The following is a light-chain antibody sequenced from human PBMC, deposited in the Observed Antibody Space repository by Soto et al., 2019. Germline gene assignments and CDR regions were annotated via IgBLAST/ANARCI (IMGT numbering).Light chain of an antibody. V-gene: IGKV4-1*01. CDR2: WAS. CDR1: QSVLYSSNNKNY. CDR3: QQCFSTPYT. Sequence: DIVMTQSPDSLAVSLGERATINCKSSQSVLYSSNNKNYLAWYQQKPGQPPKLLIYWASTRESGVPDRFSGSGSGTDFTLTISSLQAEDVAVYSCQQCFSTPYTFGQGTKLEIK. J-gene: IGKJ2*01.